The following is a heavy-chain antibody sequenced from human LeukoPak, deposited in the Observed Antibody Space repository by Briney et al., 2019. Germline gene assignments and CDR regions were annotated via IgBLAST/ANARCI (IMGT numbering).Heavy chain of an antibody. V-gene: IGHV4-59*01. J-gene: IGHJ6*02. CDR3: ARDPSGGGDYYYYGMDV. Sequence: GSLRLSCAASGFTFDDYAMHWIRQPPGKSLEWIGYIYYRGDTNYNPSLKSRVTISVDTSKKQFSLKLSSVTAADTAVYYCARDPSGGGDYYYYGMDVWGQGATVTVSS. CDR1: GFTFDDYA. D-gene: IGHD2-21*01. CDR2: IYYRGDT.